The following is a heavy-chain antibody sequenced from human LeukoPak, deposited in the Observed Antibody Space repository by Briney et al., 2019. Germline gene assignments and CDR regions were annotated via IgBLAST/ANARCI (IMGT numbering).Heavy chain of an antibody. V-gene: IGHV1-8*01. CDR2: MNPNSGNT. Sequence: GASVKVSCKASGYTFTSYDINWVRQATGQGLEWMGLMNPNSGNTGYAQKFQGRVTMTRNTSISTAYMELSSLRSEDTAVYYCARGPYYYDSSGYYYELLGFDYWGQGTLVTVSS. J-gene: IGHJ4*02. D-gene: IGHD3-22*01. CDR1: GYTFTSYD. CDR3: ARGPYYYDSSGYYYELLGFDY.